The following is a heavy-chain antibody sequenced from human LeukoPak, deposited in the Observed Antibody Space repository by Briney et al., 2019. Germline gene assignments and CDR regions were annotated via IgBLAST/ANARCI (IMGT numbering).Heavy chain of an antibody. CDR2: ISGSGGST. CDR1: GFTFSSYA. Sequence: GGSLRLSCAASGFTFSSYAMSWVRQAPGKGLEWVSAISGSGGSTYYADSVKGRFTISRDNSKNTLYLQMNSLRAEDTAVYYCAKRPYYYDSSGYKHPQGFDYWGQGTLVTVSS. J-gene: IGHJ4*02. V-gene: IGHV3-23*01. CDR3: AKRPYYYDSSGYKHPQGFDY. D-gene: IGHD3-22*01.